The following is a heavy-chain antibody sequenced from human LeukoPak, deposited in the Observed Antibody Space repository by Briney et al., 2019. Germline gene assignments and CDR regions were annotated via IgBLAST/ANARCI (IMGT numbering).Heavy chain of an antibody. V-gene: IGHV3-21*01. D-gene: IGHD1-26*01. CDR2: ISGSNSYI. CDR1: GFTFNSYS. J-gene: IGHJ5*02. Sequence: GGSLRLSCAASGFTFNSYSMNWVRQAPGKGLEWVSSISGSNSYIYYAGSVKGRFTISRDNDRNSLYLQMNSLRAEDTAVYYCAREVEEVGASRPLSWGQGTLVTVSS. CDR3: AREVEEVGASRPLS.